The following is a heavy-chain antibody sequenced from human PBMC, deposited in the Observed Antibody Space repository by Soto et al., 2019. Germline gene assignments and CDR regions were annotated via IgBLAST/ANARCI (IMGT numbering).Heavy chain of an antibody. V-gene: IGHV2-70*11. CDR1: GFSLRTSGMC. J-gene: IGHJ4*02. D-gene: IGHD1-26*01. CDR3: ARIREGGYYYFDY. Sequence: SGPTLVQPTQTLTLTCSFSGFSLRTSGMCVSWIRQPPGKALEWLARIDWDDDKYYSTSLKTRLTISKDTSKNQVVLTMTNMDPVDTATFYCARIREGGYYYFDYWGQGTLVTVSS. CDR2: IDWDDDK.